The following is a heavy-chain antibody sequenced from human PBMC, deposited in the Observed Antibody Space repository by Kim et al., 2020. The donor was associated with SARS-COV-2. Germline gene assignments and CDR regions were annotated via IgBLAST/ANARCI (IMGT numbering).Heavy chain of an antibody. Sequence: SETLSLTCAVYGGSFSGYYWSWIRQPPGKGLEWIGEINHSGSTNYNPSLKSRVTISVDTSKNQFSLKLSSVTAADTAVYYCARGHLSIAARQAKPNWFDPWGQGTLVTVSS. V-gene: IGHV4-34*01. CDR3: ARGHLSIAARQAKPNWFDP. CDR2: INHSGST. J-gene: IGHJ5*02. CDR1: GGSFSGYY. D-gene: IGHD6-6*01.